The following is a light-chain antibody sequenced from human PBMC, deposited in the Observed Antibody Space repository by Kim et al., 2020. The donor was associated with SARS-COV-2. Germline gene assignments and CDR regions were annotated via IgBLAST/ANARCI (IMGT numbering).Light chain of an antibody. CDR2: DAA. CDR1: QSANSN. V-gene: IGKV3-15*01. J-gene: IGKJ4*01. Sequence: VSPGERATLAGRASQSANSNLAWYQQKPGQAPRLLIYDAATRATDIPARCSGSGSGTDFTLTITCLQPEDFAVYYCQQYDKWPLTFGGGTKVDIK. CDR3: QQYDKWPLT.